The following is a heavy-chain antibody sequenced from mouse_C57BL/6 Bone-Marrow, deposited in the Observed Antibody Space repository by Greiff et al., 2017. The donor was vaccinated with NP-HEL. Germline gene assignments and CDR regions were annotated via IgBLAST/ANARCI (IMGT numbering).Heavy chain of an antibody. Sequence: VQLQQSGAELAKPGASVTLSCKASGYTFTSYWMHWVTQRPGQGLEWIGYINPSSGYTKYTQKFKDKATLTADKSSSTAYMQLSSLTYEYSAVYYCCSYPGWFAYWGQGTLVTVSA. V-gene: IGHV1-7*01. CDR3: CSYPGWFAY. CDR2: INPSSGYT. D-gene: IGHD1-1*01. J-gene: IGHJ3*01. CDR1: GYTFTSYW.